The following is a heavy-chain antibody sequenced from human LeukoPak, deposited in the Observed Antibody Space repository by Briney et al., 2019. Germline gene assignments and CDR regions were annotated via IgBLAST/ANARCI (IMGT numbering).Heavy chain of an antibody. CDR3: ARLGAESTFDY. CDR1: GFTFSSYA. Sequence: GRSLRLSCAASGFTFSSYAMHWVRQAPGKGLEWVAVISYDGSNKYYADSVKGRFTISRDNSKNTLNLQMNSLRAEDTAVYYCARLGAESTFDYWGQGTLVTVSS. CDR2: ISYDGSNK. J-gene: IGHJ4*02. V-gene: IGHV3-30-3*01.